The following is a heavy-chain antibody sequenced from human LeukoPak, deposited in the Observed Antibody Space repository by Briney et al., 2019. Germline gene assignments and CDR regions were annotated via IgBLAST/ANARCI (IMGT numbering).Heavy chain of an antibody. CDR3: ARLEYYDILTGYWPDY. V-gene: IGHV4-38-2*01. CDR2: INYSGST. D-gene: IGHD3-9*01. Sequence: SETLSLTCAVSGYSISSGYYWGWIRQPPGKGLEWIGSINYSGSTYNNPSLKSRVTISVDTSKNQFSLKLSSVTAADTAVYYCARLEYYDILTGYWPDYWGQGTLVTDSS. CDR1: GYSISSGYY. J-gene: IGHJ4*02.